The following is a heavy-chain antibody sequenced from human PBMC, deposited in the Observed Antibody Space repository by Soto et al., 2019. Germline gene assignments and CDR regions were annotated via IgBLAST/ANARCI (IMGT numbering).Heavy chain of an antibody. D-gene: IGHD1-26*01. J-gene: IGHJ4*02. CDR2: INRDGSEK. Sequence: GGSLRLSCAASGFTFSWYWMSWVRQAPGKGLEWVANINRDGSEKFYVDSVKGRFTISRDNAKNSLFLQMNSLRVEDTAVYYCSRVGVSGNYSEFDFWGQGTLVTVSS. CDR3: SRVGVSGNYSEFDF. V-gene: IGHV3-7*01. CDR1: GFTFSWYW.